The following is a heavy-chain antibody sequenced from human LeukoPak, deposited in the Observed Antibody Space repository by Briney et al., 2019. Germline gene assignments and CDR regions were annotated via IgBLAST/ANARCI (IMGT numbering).Heavy chain of an antibody. D-gene: IGHD6-19*01. CDR3: ARMPMRTYSSGWSKAHFDY. CDR1: GFTFSSYW. V-gene: IGHV3-74*01. CDR2: INSDGSST. Sequence: GGSLRLSCAASGFTFSSYWMHWVRQAPGKGLVWVSRINSDGSSTSYADSVKGRFTISRDNAKNTLYLQMNSLRAEDTAVYYCARMPMRTYSSGWSKAHFDYWGQGTLVTVSS. J-gene: IGHJ4*02.